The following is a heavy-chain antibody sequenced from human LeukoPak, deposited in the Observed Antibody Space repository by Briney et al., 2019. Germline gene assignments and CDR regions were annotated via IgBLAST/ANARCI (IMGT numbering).Heavy chain of an antibody. J-gene: IGHJ4*02. Sequence: GASVKVSCKASGYTFTGYYMHWVRQAPGQGLEWMGWINPNSGGTNYAQKFQGRVTMTRDTSISTAYMELSRLRSDDTAVYYCARDLPGWFGESVDYWGQGTLVTVSS. CDR2: INPNSGGT. V-gene: IGHV1-2*02. D-gene: IGHD3-10*01. CDR3: ARDLPGWFGESVDY. CDR1: GYTFTGYY.